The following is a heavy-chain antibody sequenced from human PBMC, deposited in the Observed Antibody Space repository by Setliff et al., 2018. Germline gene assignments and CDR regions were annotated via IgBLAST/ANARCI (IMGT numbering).Heavy chain of an antibody. D-gene: IGHD3-10*01. CDR2: IDWDDDK. Sequence: SGPTLVNPTQTLTLTCTFSGFSLRTNGMCVNFIRQPPGKALEWLARIDWDDDKFYSPSLETRLTISKETSKNQVVLTMTNVDPTDTATYYCARTERVAGTCYGMDVWGQGTTVTVSS. CDR1: GFSLRTNGMC. V-gene: IGHV2-70*17. CDR3: ARTERVAGTCYGMDV. J-gene: IGHJ6*02.